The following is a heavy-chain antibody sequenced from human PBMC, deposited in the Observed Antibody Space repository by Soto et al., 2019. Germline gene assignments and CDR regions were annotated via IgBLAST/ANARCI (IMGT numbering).Heavy chain of an antibody. CDR2: INYAGGT. CDR1: GGSISSTDHY. J-gene: IGHJ6*02. D-gene: IGHD2-15*01. V-gene: IGHV4-39*01. CDR3: ARLVFHCLRGSCDDYNFYGLDV. Sequence: QLQESGPGLVKASETLSLTCTVSGGSISSTDHYWGWIRQPPGKGLGGFGSINYAGGTFHNPSLKGRATISVDTSSNQFSLRLSSVTASDTAVYYCARLVFHCLRGSCDDYNFYGLDVWGQGTTVTVSS.